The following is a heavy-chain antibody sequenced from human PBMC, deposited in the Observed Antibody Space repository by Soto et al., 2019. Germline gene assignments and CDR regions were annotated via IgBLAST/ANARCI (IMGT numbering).Heavy chain of an antibody. D-gene: IGHD5-18*01. V-gene: IGHV4-39*07. CDR3: ARAQYSYGALDY. CDR2: IYHSGST. Sequence: SETLSLTCTVSGGSINSGGYYWSWVRQPPGKGLEWIGEIYHSGSTNYNPSLKSRVTISVDKSKNQFSLKLSPVTAADTAVYYCARAQYSYGALDYWGQGTLVTVSS. CDR1: GGSINSGGYY. J-gene: IGHJ4*02.